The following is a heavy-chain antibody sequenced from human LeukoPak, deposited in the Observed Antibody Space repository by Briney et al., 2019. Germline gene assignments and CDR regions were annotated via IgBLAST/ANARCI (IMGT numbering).Heavy chain of an antibody. Sequence: PGRSLRLSCAASGFSFSGYPLHWVRQAPGKGLEWVALISYDGSNKYYADSVKGRFTISRDNSKDMLYLQMNSLRTDDTAVYYCAIMLRGVDYWGQGTLVTVSS. CDR3: AIMLRGVDY. CDR1: GFSFSGYP. D-gene: IGHD3-10*01. V-gene: IGHV3-30-3*01. CDR2: ISYDGSNK. J-gene: IGHJ4*02.